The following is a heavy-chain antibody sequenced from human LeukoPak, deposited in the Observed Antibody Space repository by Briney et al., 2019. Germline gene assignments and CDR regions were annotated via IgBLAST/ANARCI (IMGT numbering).Heavy chain of an antibody. CDR2: IDTSSSTM. Sequence: GGSLRLSCAASAFTFSDYSMNWVRQAPGKGLEWISYIDTSSSTMYYADSVMGRFTISRDNAKESLYLQMNSLRDEDTAVYYCAREDDSWGPNNLDLWGQGTMVTVS. V-gene: IGHV3-48*02. CDR3: AREDDSWGPNNLDL. D-gene: IGHD7-27*01. CDR1: AFTFSDYS. J-gene: IGHJ3*01.